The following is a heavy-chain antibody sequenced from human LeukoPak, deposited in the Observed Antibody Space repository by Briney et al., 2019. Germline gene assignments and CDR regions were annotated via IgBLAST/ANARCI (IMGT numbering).Heavy chain of an antibody. Sequence: ASVKVSCKASGYTFTGYYMHWVRQAPGQGLEWMGWINPNSGGTNYAQKFQGRVTMTRDTSISTAYMELSRLRSDDTAVYYCARDKWELLRGPGNWFDPWGQGTLVTVSS. CDR3: ARDKWELLRGPGNWFDP. D-gene: IGHD1-26*01. J-gene: IGHJ5*02. V-gene: IGHV1-2*02. CDR1: GYTFTGYY. CDR2: INPNSGGT.